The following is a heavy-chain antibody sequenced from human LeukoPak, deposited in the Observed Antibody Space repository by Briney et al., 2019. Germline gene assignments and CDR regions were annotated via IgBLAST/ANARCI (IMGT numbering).Heavy chain of an antibody. J-gene: IGHJ4*02. D-gene: IGHD1-26*01. CDR3: AREVGATSFDY. Sequence: ASVKVSCKASGYTFTSYYMHWVRQAPGQGLEWMGIINPSGGSTSYAQKFQGRITMTTDTSTSTVYMELSSLRSEDTAVYYCAREVGATSFDYWGQGTLVTVSS. CDR1: GYTFTSYY. V-gene: IGHV1-46*01. CDR2: INPSGGST.